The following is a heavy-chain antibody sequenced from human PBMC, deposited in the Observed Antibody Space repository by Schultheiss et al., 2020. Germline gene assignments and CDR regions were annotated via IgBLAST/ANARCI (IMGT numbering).Heavy chain of an antibody. V-gene: IGHV3-21*01. CDR3: ARVPTTTVNKFFDY. CDR1: GFTFSSYS. CDR2: ISSSSGYI. Sequence: GGSLRLSCAASGFTFSSYSMNWVRQAPGKGLEWVSAISSSSGYIYYADSVKGRFTISRDNTKNSLYLQMNSLRAEDTAVYYCARVPTTTVNKFFDYWGQGTLGTVSS. J-gene: IGHJ4*02. D-gene: IGHD4-17*01.